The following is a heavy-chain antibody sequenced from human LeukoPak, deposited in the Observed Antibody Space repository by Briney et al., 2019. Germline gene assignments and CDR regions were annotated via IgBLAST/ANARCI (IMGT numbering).Heavy chain of an antibody. CDR2: IIPIFGTA. CDR1: GGTFSSYA. Sequence: SVKISCKASGGTFSSYAISWVRQAPGQGLEWMGGIIPIFGTANYAQKFQGRVTITADESTSTAYMELSSLRSEDTAVYYCARDGDYYDSSGYYYPYYFDYWGQGTLVTVSS. V-gene: IGHV1-69*13. CDR3: ARDGDYYDSSGYYYPYYFDY. J-gene: IGHJ4*02. D-gene: IGHD3-22*01.